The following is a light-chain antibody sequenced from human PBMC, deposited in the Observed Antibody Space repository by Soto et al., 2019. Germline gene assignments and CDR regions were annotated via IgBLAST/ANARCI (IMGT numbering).Light chain of an antibody. V-gene: IGKV3-15*01. CDR1: QSVSSN. CDR2: AAY. CDR3: QQSYSTLTWT. J-gene: IGKJ1*01. Sequence: EIVMTQSPATLSVSPGERATLSCRASQSVSSNLAWYQQKPGQAPRLLIYAAYTLQSGVPSRFSGSGSGTDFTLTISSLQPEDFATYYCQQSYSTLTWTFGQGTKVDIK.